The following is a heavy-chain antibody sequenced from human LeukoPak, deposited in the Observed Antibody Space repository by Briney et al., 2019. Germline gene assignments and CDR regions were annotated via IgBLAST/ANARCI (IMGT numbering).Heavy chain of an antibody. J-gene: IGHJ4*02. CDR3: ATDISQDNWNYGNYFDY. Sequence: ASVKVSCKVSGYTLTELSMNWVRQAPGKGLEWMGGFDPEDGETIYAQKFQGRVTMTEDTSTDTAYMELSSLRSEDTAVYYCATDISQDNWNYGNYFDYWGQGTLVTVSS. CDR1: GYTLTELS. V-gene: IGHV1-24*01. CDR2: FDPEDGET. D-gene: IGHD1-7*01.